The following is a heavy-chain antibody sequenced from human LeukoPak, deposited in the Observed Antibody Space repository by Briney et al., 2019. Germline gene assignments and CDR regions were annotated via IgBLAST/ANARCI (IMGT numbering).Heavy chain of an antibody. D-gene: IGHD3-22*01. Sequence: GGSLRLSCAASGFTVSSNYMSWVRQAPGKGLEGVSVIYSGGRTYYADSVKGRFTISRDNSKNTLYLQMNSLRAEDTAVYHCAREQSGYYDSSGYFNDWGQGTLVTVSS. CDR1: GFTVSSNY. CDR3: AREQSGYYDSSGYFND. CDR2: IYSGGRT. V-gene: IGHV3-66*01. J-gene: IGHJ4*02.